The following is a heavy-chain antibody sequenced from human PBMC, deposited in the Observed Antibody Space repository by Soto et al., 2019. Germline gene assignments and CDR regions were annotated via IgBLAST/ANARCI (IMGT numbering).Heavy chain of an antibody. D-gene: IGHD3-10*01. CDR2: ISSSSSYI. V-gene: IGHV3-21*01. CDR1: GFTFSSYS. CDR3: ARDSVGEWPHSVDY. J-gene: IGHJ4*02. Sequence: GGSLRLSCAASGFTFSSYSMNWVRQAPGKGLEWVSSISSSSSYIYYADSVKGRFTISRDNAKNSLYLQMNSLRAEDTAVYYCARDSVGEWPHSVDYWGQGTLVTVSS.